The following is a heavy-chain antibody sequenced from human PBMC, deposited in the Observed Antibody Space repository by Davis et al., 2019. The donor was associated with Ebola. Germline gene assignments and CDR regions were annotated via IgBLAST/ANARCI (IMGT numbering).Heavy chain of an antibody. J-gene: IGHJ6*03. CDR2: IWYDGSNK. V-gene: IGHV3-30*02. Sequence: GESLKISCAASGFTFSSYGMHWVRQAPGKGLEWVAVIWYDGSNKYYADSVKGRFTISRDNSKNTLYLQMNSLRAEDTAVYYCAKIGYCSSTSCYTPAEDYYYYMDVWGKGTTVTVSS. CDR1: GFTFSSYG. D-gene: IGHD2-2*02. CDR3: AKIGYCSSTSCYTPAEDYYYYMDV.